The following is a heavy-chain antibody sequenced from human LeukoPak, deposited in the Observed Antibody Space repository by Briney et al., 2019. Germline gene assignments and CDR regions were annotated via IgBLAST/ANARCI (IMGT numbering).Heavy chain of an antibody. CDR1: GFTFSRHG. Sequence: GGSLRLSCAASGFTFSRHGMHWVRQPPGKGLEWLTFIRHDGSYKFYADSVEGRFTVSRDNSKNTLYLQMSSLRPEDTAVYYCAKILSSSSPGDYRGQGTLVTVSS. V-gene: IGHV3-30*02. CDR3: AKILSSSSPGDY. D-gene: IGHD6-13*01. CDR2: IRHDGSYK. J-gene: IGHJ4*02.